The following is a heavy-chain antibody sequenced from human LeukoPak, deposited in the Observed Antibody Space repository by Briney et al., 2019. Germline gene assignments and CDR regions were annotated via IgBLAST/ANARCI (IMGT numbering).Heavy chain of an antibody. CDR3: ARAFAYYYDGSGYYPFDY. CDR1: GDSVSSNSAA. D-gene: IGHD3-22*01. CDR2: TYYRSKWYN. Sequence: SQTLSLTCAISGDSVSSNSAAWNWIRQSPSRGLEWLGRTYYRSKWYNDYAVSVKSRIIINPDTSKNQSSLQLNSVTPEDTAVFYCARAFAYYYDGSGYYPFDYWGQGTLVTVSS. V-gene: IGHV6-1*01. J-gene: IGHJ4*02.